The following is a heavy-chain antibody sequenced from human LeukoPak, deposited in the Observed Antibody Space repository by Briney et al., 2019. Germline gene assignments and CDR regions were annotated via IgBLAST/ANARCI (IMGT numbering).Heavy chain of an antibody. CDR1: GDSVSSNSAA. Sequence: SQTLSLTCAISGDSVSSNSAAWKWIRQSPSRGLEWLGRTYYSSKWYYDYAVSVKSRITIIPDTSKNQFSLQLNAVTPEDTAVYYCTRGPNFDYWGQGTLVTVSS. CDR3: TRGPNFDY. V-gene: IGHV6-1*01. J-gene: IGHJ4*02. CDR2: TYYSSKWYY.